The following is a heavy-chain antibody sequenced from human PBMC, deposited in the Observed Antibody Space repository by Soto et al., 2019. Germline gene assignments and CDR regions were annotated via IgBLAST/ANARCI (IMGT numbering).Heavy chain of an antibody. D-gene: IGHD1-26*01. V-gene: IGHV1-69*01. CDR1: GGTFSTYA. CDR3: ARDREQLGVSVNYGLDV. Sequence: QVQLVQSGAEVKKPGSSVKVSCKASGGTFSTYAVNWVRQVPGQGLEWMGGIIPLFGTPSYAQRFQGRVTIIADESTSTAYLEMSRLRSEDTAVYYCARDREQLGVSVNYGLDVWGQGTTVTVSS. J-gene: IGHJ6*02. CDR2: IIPLFGTP.